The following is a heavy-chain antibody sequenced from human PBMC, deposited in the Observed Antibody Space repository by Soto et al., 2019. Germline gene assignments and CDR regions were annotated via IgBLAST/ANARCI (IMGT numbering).Heavy chain of an antibody. CDR3: ARDFKVGGPTVASWL. CDR1: GYTFTSYY. V-gene: IGHV1-46*01. D-gene: IGHD4-17*01. CDR2: INPSGGST. Sequence: ASVKVSCKASGYTFTSYYMHWVRQAPGQGLEWMGIINPSGGSTSYAQKFQGRVTMTRDTSTSTVYMELSSLRSEDTAVYYCARDFKVGGPTVASWLWGQGTLVTVSS. J-gene: IGHJ4*02.